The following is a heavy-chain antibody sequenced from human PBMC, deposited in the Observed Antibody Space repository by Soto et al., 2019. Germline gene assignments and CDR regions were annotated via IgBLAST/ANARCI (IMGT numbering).Heavy chain of an antibody. Sequence: HPGGSLRLSCAASGFTVSSNYMSWVRQAPGKGLEWVSVIYGGGSTHYADSVKGRFTISRDSSKNTLYLQMNSLRVEDTAVYYCARGGSSGYDMTKFDYWGQGTLVTVSS. V-gene: IGHV3-66*01. J-gene: IGHJ4*02. D-gene: IGHD5-12*01. CDR1: GFTVSSNY. CDR2: IYGGGST. CDR3: ARGGSSGYDMTKFDY.